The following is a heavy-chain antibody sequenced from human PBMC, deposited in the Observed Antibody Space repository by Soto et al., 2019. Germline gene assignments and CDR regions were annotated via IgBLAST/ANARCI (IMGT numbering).Heavy chain of an antibody. V-gene: IGHV1-69*12. J-gene: IGHJ6*02. CDR2: IIPIFGTA. D-gene: IGHD2-15*01. CDR1: GGTFSSYA. CDR3: ARDRRQCSGGSCYSIQYYYYGMDV. Sequence: QVQLVQSGAEVKKPGSSVKVSCKASGGTFSSYAISWVRQAPGQGLEWMGGIIPIFGTANYAQKFQGRVTITADESTSTAYMELSSLRSEDTAVYYCARDRRQCSGGSCYSIQYYYYGMDVWGQGTTVTVSS.